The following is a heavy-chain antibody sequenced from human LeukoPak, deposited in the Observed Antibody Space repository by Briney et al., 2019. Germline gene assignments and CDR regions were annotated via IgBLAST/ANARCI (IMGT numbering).Heavy chain of an antibody. D-gene: IGHD2-2*01. Sequence: ASVKVSCKTSGYTFTTYAIHWVRQAPGQRLEWMGLINADDGNTRYSQRFQGRVTITRDTSASTAYMELSSLRFEDTAVYYCARGIVVQPSANWFDPWGQGTPVPVSS. J-gene: IGHJ5*02. CDR1: GYTFTTYA. V-gene: IGHV1-3*01. CDR2: INADDGNT. CDR3: ARGIVVQPSANWFDP.